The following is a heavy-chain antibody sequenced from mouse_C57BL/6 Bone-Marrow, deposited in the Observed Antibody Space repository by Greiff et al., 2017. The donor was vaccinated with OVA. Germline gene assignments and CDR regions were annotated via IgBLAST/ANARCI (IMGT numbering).Heavy chain of an antibody. CDR3: ASYYGSSSWYFDV. CDR2: IYPRSGNT. CDR1: GYTFTSYG. J-gene: IGHJ1*03. V-gene: IGHV1-81*01. Sequence: VMLVESGAELARPGASVKLSCKASGYTFTSYGISWVKQRTGQGLEWIGEIYPRSGNTYYNEKFKGKATLTADKSSSTAYMELRSLTSEDSAVYFCASYYGSSSWYFDVWGTGTTVTVSS. D-gene: IGHD1-1*01.